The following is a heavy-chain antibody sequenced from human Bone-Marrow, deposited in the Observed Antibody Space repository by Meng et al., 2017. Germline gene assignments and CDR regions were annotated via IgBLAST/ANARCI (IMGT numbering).Heavy chain of an antibody. V-gene: IGHV4-34*01. D-gene: IGHD6-13*01. J-gene: IGHJ2*01. CDR3: ARGPRRAIAAAGTGYFDL. CDR2: INHSGST. CDR1: GGSFSGYY. Sequence: QVQLQQWGAGLLKPSGTLSLTCAVYGGSFSGYYWSWIRQPPGKGLEWIGEINHSGSTNYNPSLKSRVTISVDTSKNQFSLKLSSVTAADTAVYYCARGPRRAIAAAGTGYFDLWGRGTLVTVSS.